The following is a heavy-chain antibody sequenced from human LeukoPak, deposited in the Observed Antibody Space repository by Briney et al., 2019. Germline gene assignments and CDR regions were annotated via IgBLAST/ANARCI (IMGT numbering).Heavy chain of an antibody. CDR2: IYYSGST. CDR1: GVPISSYY. D-gene: IGHD3-3*01. V-gene: IGHV4-59*01. CDR3: ARTITIFGVVIGPPNWFDP. Sequence: SETLSLTCSVSGVPISSYYWGWIRQPPGKGLEWIGYIYYSGSTNYNPSLKSRVTISVDTSKNQFSLKLSSVTAADTAVYYCARTITIFGVVIGPPNWFDPWGQGTLVTVSS. J-gene: IGHJ5*02.